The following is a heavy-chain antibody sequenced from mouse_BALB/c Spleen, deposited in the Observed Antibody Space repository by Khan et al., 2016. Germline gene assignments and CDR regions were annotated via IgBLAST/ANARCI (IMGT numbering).Heavy chain of an antibody. CDR2: IYPGDGDT. D-gene: IGHD2-3*01. V-gene: IGHV1-87*01. CDR3: AREWDGYFDV. CDR1: GYTFTSYW. J-gene: IGHJ1*01. Sequence: QVQLQQSGAELARPGASVKLSCKVSGYTFTSYWMQWVKQRPGQGLEWIGAIYPGDGDTSYTQKFKGKATLTADKSSSTAYMQLSSVASEDSAVYYCAREWDGYFDVWGAGTTVTVSS.